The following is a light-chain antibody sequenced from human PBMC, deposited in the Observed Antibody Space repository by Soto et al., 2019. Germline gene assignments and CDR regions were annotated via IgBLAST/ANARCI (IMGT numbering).Light chain of an antibody. Sequence: QSVLTQPPSASGSPGQSVTVSCTGTSSDIGDTHYVSWYQQHPGKAPKPMVYEVSKRPSGVPDRFSGSKSGNTASLTVSGLLAEDEGDYYCSSYAGRDTVVFGSGTKVTV. CDR1: SSDIGDTHY. V-gene: IGLV2-8*01. CDR3: SSYAGRDTVV. CDR2: EVS. J-gene: IGLJ1*01.